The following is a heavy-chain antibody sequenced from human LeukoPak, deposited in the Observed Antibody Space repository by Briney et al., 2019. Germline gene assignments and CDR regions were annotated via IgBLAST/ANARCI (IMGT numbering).Heavy chain of an antibody. D-gene: IGHD6-13*01. V-gene: IGHV1-3*01. CDR3: ARARTGIAAAGDFDY. CDR1: GYTFTSYA. CDR2: ISAGNGNT. Sequence: ASVKVSCKASGYTFTSYAMHWVRQAPGQRLEWTGWISAGNGNTKYSQKFQGRVTITRDTSASTAYMELSSLRSEDTAVYYCARARTGIAAAGDFDYWGQGTLVTVSS. J-gene: IGHJ4*02.